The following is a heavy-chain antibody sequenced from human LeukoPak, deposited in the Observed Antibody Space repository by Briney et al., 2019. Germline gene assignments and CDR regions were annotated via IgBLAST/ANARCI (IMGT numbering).Heavy chain of an antibody. J-gene: IGHJ4*02. CDR1: GFTFSSYG. V-gene: IGHV3-33*01. CDR3: ARDFSPSGWYDY. Sequence: GGSLRLSCAASGFTFSSYGMHWVRQAPGKGLEWVAVIWYDGSNKYYADSVKGRFTISRDNSKNTLYLRMNSLRAEDTAVYYCARDFSPSGWYDYWGQGTLVTVSS. CDR2: IWYDGSNK. D-gene: IGHD6-19*01.